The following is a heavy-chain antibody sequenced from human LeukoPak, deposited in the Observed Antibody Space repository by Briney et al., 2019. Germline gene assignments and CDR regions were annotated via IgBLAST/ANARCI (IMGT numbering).Heavy chain of an antibody. J-gene: IGHJ4*02. V-gene: IGHV1-8*01. Sequence: ASVKVSCKASGYTFTSYDINWVRQATGQGLEWMGGMNHNSGTTGYAQKFQGRVSMTRNTSIRTAYMELSSLRSEATAVYYCARVDITITGTPKYGYWGQVTLVTVSS. CDR2: MNHNSGTT. D-gene: IGHD1-7*01. CDR3: ARVDITITGTPKYGY. CDR1: GYTFTSYD.